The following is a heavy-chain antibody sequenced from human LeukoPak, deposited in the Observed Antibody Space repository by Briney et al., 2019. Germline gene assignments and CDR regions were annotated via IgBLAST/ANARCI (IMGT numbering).Heavy chain of an antibody. Sequence: GGSLRLSCAASGFTFSSYGMHWVRQAPGKGLEWVAVISYDGSNKYYADSVKGRFTISRDNSKNTLYVQMNTLRAEDTAAYFCAKEDDYGWGSYKKFHPWGQGTLVTVSS. CDR1: GFTFSSYG. CDR3: AKEDDYGWGSYKKFHP. CDR2: ISYDGSNK. V-gene: IGHV3-30*18. D-gene: IGHD3-10*01. J-gene: IGHJ5*01.